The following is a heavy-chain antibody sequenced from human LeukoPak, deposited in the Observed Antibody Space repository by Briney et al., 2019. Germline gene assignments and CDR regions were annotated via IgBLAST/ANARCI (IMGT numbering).Heavy chain of an antibody. D-gene: IGHD6-13*01. J-gene: IGHJ4*02. CDR2: TSTSGSTI. Sequence: GGSLRLSCAASGFNFSSYEMIWVRQAPGKGLEWISYTSTSGSTIYYGDSVEGRFTISRDNAKNSLYLQMNSLRAEDTAVYYCGRGDYSSSWYLDHWGQGTLVTVSS. V-gene: IGHV3-48*03. CDR1: GFNFSSYE. CDR3: GRGDYSSSWYLDH.